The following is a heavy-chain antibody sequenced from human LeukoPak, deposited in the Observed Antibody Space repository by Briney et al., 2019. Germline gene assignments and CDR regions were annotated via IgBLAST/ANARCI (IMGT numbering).Heavy chain of an antibody. CDR2: ITTSSSYI. V-gene: IGHV3-21*01. J-gene: IGHJ4*02. CDR1: GFRFSRYS. Sequence: PGVSRRLSSAASGFRFSRYSMDWVRQAPGKGLEWVSSITTSSSYIYYADSVKGRFTVSRDNARNSLFLQMNSLRAEDTAVYYCANTGGAEKASWFGELSPPLDYWGQGTLVTVSS. CDR3: ANTGGAEKASWFGELSPPLDY. D-gene: IGHD3-10*01.